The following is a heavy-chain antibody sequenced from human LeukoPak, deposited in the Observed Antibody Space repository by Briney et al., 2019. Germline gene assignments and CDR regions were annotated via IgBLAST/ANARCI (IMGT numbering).Heavy chain of an antibody. CDR1: GFTFSHYE. CDR2: LTDSGTTI. Sequence: PGGSLRLSCAASGFTFSHYEMNWVRQAPGKGLEWVSYLTDSGTTIYYADSVKGRFTISRDNAKNSLYLQMNSLRAEDTAVYYCARGSSSWHNDAFDIWGQGTRVTVSS. V-gene: IGHV3-48*03. J-gene: IGHJ3*02. CDR3: ARGSSSWHNDAFDI. D-gene: IGHD6-13*01.